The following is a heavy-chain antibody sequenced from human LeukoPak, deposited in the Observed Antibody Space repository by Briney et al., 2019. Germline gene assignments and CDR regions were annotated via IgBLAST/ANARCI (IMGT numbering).Heavy chain of an antibody. V-gene: IGHV3-48*03. D-gene: IGHD6-19*01. CDR2: ISSSGSTI. CDR1: GFTFSSYE. Sequence: GGSLRLSCAASGFTFSSYEMNWVRQAPGKGLEWVSYISSSGSTIYYADSVKGRFTISRDNAKNSLYLQMNSLRAEDTAVYYCARSHPRSVAGLDYWGQGTLVTVSS. CDR3: ARSHPRSVAGLDY. J-gene: IGHJ4*02.